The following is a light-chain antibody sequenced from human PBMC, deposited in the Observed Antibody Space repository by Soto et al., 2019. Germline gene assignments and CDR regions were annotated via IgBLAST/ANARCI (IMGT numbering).Light chain of an antibody. V-gene: IGLV1-44*01. Sequence: QSVLTQPPSASGTPGQRVTISCSGSMSNIGSDTVNWYQQLPGTAPKLLIHLSNQRPSGVPGRFSGSKSGTSASLAISGLQPEDEADYHCASWDARLTGWVFGGVPKVTVL. CDR1: MSNIGSDT. J-gene: IGLJ3*02. CDR2: LSN. CDR3: ASWDARLTGWV.